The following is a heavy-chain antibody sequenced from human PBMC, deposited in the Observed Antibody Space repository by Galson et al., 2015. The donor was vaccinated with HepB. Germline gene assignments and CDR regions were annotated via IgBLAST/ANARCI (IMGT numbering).Heavy chain of an antibody. J-gene: IGHJ4*02. V-gene: IGHV3-74*01. CDR1: GFTFSDYW. CDR3: ARVETYITGWPFR. CDR2: INHDGTST. D-gene: IGHD6-19*01. Sequence: SLRLSCAASGFTFSDYWMHWVRQAPGKGLVWVSRINHDGTSTVYADSVKGRFTIPRDNAKNTLYLQMNSLRAEDTAVYYCARVETYITGWPFRWGQGTLVTVSS.